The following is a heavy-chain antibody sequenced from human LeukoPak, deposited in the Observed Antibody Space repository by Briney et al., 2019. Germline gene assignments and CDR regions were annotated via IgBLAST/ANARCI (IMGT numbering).Heavy chain of an antibody. D-gene: IGHD4-23*01. CDR1: GNCW. Sequence: GGSLRLSCAASGNCWMHWVRQAPGKGLEWVSAISGSGGSTYYADSVKGRFTISRDNSKNTLYLQMNSLRAEDTAVYYCAKGFTVVIDPFDYWGQGTLVTVSS. V-gene: IGHV3-23*01. CDR3: AKGFTVVIDPFDY. J-gene: IGHJ4*02. CDR2: ISGSGGST.